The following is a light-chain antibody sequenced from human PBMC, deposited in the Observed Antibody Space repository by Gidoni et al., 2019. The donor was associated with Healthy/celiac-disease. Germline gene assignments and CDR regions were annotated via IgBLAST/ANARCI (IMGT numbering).Light chain of an antibody. Sequence: IVLTQSPATLSSSPGERATLSCRASQSVTSYLAWYQQKPGQAPRLLIYDASNRATGIPARFSGSGSGTDFTLTISSLEPEDFAVYYCHQRSNWLWTFXQXTKVEIK. V-gene: IGKV3-11*01. J-gene: IGKJ1*01. CDR1: QSVTSY. CDR2: DAS. CDR3: HQRSNWLWT.